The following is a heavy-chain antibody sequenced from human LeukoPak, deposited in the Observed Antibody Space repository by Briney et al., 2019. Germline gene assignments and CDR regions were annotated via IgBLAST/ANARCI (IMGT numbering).Heavy chain of an antibody. Sequence: PGGSRRLSCAASGFTFSTSAMNWVRQVPGKGLEWVSSIISYSSHIYYAASVRGRFTVSRDNARNSVFLQMNSLTAEDTAVYYCARDPERYLRTGKFDYWGQGTLVTVSS. CDR2: IISYSSHI. V-gene: IGHV3-21*01. CDR1: GFTFSTSA. D-gene: IGHD5/OR15-5a*01. CDR3: ARDPERYLRTGKFDY. J-gene: IGHJ4*02.